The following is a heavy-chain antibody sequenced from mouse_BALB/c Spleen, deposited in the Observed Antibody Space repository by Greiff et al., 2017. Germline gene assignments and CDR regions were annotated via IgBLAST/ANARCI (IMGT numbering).Heavy chain of an antibody. J-gene: IGHJ3*01. V-gene: IGHV1-9*01. Sequence: QVQLQQSGAELMKPGASVKISCKATGYTFGSYWIEWVKQRPGHGLEWIGEILPGSGSTNYNEKFKGKATFTADTSSNTAYMQLSSLTSEDSAVYYCARSRDYDVSSWFAYWGQGTLVTVSA. CDR3: ARSRDYDVSSWFAY. CDR2: ILPGSGST. D-gene: IGHD2-4*01. CDR1: GYTFGSYW.